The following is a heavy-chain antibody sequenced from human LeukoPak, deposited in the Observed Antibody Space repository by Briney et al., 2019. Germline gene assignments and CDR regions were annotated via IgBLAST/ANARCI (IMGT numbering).Heavy chain of an antibody. CDR2: IVGNGGGI. CDR3: AKDRIPDGKYSIDF. J-gene: IGHJ4*02. D-gene: IGHD5-24*01. V-gene: IGHV3-23*01. Sequence: QPGGSLRLSCAASGFTFSTYAMNWVRQAPGKGLEWVSVIVGNGGGIHCADSVKGRFTISRDNAKNTLYLQMNSLRAEDTAVYYCAKDRIPDGKYSIDFWGQGTLVTVSS. CDR1: GFTFSTYA.